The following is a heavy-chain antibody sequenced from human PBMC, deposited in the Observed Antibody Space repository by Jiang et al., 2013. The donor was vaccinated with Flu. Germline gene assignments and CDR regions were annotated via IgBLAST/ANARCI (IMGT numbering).Heavy chain of an antibody. CDR1: GGSIRSGDYY. D-gene: IGHD3-22*01. V-gene: IGHV4-30-4*01. Sequence: GSGLVKPSQTLSLICSVSGGSIRSGDYYWSWIRQPPGKGLELIGYIYYTGTTYYNPSLKSRVTISVDTSKNQFSLNLTSVTAADTAVYYCARAIGGYYYHYWGQGALVTVSS. CDR3: ARAIGGYYYHY. CDR2: IYYTGTT. J-gene: IGHJ4*02.